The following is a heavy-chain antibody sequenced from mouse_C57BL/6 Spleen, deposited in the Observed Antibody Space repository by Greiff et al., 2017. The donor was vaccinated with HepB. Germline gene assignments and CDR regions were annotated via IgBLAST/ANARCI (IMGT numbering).Heavy chain of an antibody. CDR1: GFTFSSYA. V-gene: IGHV5-4*01. Sequence: EVNVVESGGGLVKPGGSLKLSCAASGFTFSSYAMSWVRQTPEKRLEWVATISDGGSYTYYPDNVKGRFTISRDNAKNNLYLQMSHLKSEDTAMYYCARENGYPFAYWGQGTLVTVSA. CDR3: ARENGYPFAY. CDR2: ISDGGSYT. D-gene: IGHD2-2*01. J-gene: IGHJ3*01.